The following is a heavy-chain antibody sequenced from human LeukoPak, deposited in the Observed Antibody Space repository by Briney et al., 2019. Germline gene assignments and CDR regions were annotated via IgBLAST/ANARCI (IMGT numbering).Heavy chain of an antibody. J-gene: IGHJ4*02. CDR1: GFTFTTYW. V-gene: IGHV3-74*01. CDR3: VRNMVRGVVYFDS. D-gene: IGHD3-10*01. CDR2: INSDGSIT. Sequence: PGGSLRLSCAASGFTFTTYWMHWVRQAPGKGLVWVSHINSDGSITSYADSVKGRFTISRDNAKNTLYLQMNSLRVEDTAVYYCVRNMVRGVVYFDSWGQGALVTVSS.